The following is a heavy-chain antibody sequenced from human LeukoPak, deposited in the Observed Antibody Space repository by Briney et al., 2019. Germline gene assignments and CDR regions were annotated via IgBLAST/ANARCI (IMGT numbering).Heavy chain of an antibody. D-gene: IGHD2-21*02. CDR3: AKPMVVTAIFPDFDY. V-gene: IGHV3-23*01. Sequence: GGSLRLSCAASGFPFNTYGMNWVRQAPGKGLEWVSTIGGSDTNTYYADSVKGRFSISRDNAKNTLYLRMYSLRAEDTAVYYCAKPMVVTAIFPDFDYWGQGTPVTVSS. CDR1: GFPFNTYG. CDR2: IGGSDTNT. J-gene: IGHJ4*02.